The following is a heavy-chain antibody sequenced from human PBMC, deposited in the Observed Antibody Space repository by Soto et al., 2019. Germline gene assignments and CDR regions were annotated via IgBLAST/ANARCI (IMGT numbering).Heavy chain of an antibody. D-gene: IGHD3-10*01. J-gene: IGHJ4*02. CDR2: INHSGST. Sequence: SETLSLTCAVYGGSFSGYYWSWIRQPPGKGLEWIGEINHSGSTNYNPSLKSRVTISLDTSKNQFSLKLSSVTAADTAVYYCARAYGRTFDYWGQGTLFPVSS. CDR3: ARAYGRTFDY. V-gene: IGHV4-34*01. CDR1: GGSFSGYY.